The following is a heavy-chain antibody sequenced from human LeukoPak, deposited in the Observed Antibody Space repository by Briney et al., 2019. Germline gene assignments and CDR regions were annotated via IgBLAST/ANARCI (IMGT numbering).Heavy chain of an antibody. CDR1: GFTFSSYA. J-gene: IGHJ4*02. Sequence: GGSLRLSCAASGFTFSSYAMHWVRQAPGKGLEWVAVISYDGSNKYYADSVKGRFTISRDNSKNTLYLQMNSLRAEDTAVYYCARGPVVTATSALFDYWGQGTLVTVSS. CDR3: ARGPVVTATSALFDY. CDR2: ISYDGSNK. V-gene: IGHV3-30-3*01. D-gene: IGHD2-21*02.